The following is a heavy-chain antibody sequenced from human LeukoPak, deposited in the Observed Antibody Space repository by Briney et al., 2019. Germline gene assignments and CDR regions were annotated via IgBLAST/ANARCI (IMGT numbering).Heavy chain of an antibody. CDR1: GFTFSDYY. D-gene: IGHD1-26*01. V-gene: IGHV3-11*06. CDR2: ISDDSNYI. Sequence: GGSLRLSCAASGFTFSDYYMSWIRQAPGKGLEWVSSISDDSNYIFYADSVKGRFTISRDNAKNSLYLQMNSLTAEDSGVDYCASRRGSSRPFDYWGQGTLVTVSS. CDR3: ASRRGSSRPFDY. J-gene: IGHJ4*02.